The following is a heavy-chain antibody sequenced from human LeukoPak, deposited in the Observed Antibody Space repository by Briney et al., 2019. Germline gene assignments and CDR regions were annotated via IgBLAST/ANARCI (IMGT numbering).Heavy chain of an antibody. Sequence: PGGSLRLSCAVSGFPFSGCGMHWVRQAPGKGLEWVAVISYDGSAQYYVDSVKGRFTISRDNSKNTLYLQMNSLRAEDTAVYYCAKDRVLSGSGSYYNPYFDYWGQGTLVTVSS. CDR3: AKDRVLSGSGSYYNPYFDY. J-gene: IGHJ4*02. CDR1: GFPFSGCG. V-gene: IGHV3-30*18. D-gene: IGHD3-10*01. CDR2: ISYDGSAQ.